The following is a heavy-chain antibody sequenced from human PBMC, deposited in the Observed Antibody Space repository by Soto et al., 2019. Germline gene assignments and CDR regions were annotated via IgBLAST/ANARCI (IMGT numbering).Heavy chain of an antibody. V-gene: IGHV3-30*18. Sequence: GGSLRLSCAASGFTFSSYGMHWVHQAPGKGLEWVAVISYDGSNKYYADSVKGRFTISRDNSKNTLYLQMNSLRAEDTAVYYCAKDRGDTVQNYYYYGMDVWGQGTTVTVSS. J-gene: IGHJ6*02. CDR2: ISYDGSNK. CDR1: GFTFSSYG. CDR3: AKDRGDTVQNYYYYGMDV. D-gene: IGHD5-18*01.